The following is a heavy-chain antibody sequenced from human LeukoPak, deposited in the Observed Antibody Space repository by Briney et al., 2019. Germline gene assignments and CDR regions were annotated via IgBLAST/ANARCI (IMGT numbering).Heavy chain of an antibody. CDR3: AKLGVAVADKADY. V-gene: IGHV3-30*18. J-gene: IGHJ4*02. Sequence: GGSLRLSCAASGFTFSSYGMHWVRQAPGKGLEWVAVISYDGSNKYYADSVKGRFTISRDNSKNTLYLQMNSLRAEDTAVYYCAKLGVAVADKADYWGQGTLVTVSS. CDR1: GFTFSSYG. D-gene: IGHD6-19*01. CDR2: ISYDGSNK.